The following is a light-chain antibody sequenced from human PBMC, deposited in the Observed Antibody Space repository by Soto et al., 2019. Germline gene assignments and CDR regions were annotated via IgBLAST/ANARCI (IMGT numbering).Light chain of an antibody. Sequence: EIVMTQSPTTVSVSPGERATLSCRARQSVSSKLAWYQQKPGQPPRLLFFDASARATGVPDRFRGSGSGTEFILTIIGLQSEDFEVYYCQQYNDWPPYTFGQGTKLEMK. J-gene: IGKJ2*01. CDR1: QSVSSK. V-gene: IGKV3-15*01. CDR2: DAS. CDR3: QQYNDWPPYT.